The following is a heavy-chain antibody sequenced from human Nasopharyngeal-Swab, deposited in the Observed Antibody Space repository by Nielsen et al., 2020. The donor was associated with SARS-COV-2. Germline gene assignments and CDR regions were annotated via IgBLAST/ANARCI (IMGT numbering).Heavy chain of an antibody. D-gene: IGHD2-15*01. CDR2: IIPTLGIA. CDR3: AREYCSGGSCYGNYGMDV. V-gene: IGHV1-69*04. J-gene: IGHJ6*02. CDR1: GGTFSSYA. Sequence: SVKVSCKASGGTFSSYAISWVRQAPGQGLEWMGRIIPTLGIANYAQKFQGRVTITADKSTSTAYMELGSLRSEDTAVYYCAREYCSGGSCYGNYGMDVWGQGTTVTVSS.